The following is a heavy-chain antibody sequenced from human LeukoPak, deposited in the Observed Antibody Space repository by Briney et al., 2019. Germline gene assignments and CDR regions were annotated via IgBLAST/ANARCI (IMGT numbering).Heavy chain of an antibody. CDR1: GYSFTSYW. CDR2: IYPGDSDT. Sequence: GESLKISCKGSGYSFTSYWIGWVRQMPGKGLEWMGIIYPGDSDTRYSPSFQGQVTISADKSISTAYLQWSSLKASDTAMYYCARPSAGAMGYYGMDVWGQGTTVTVSS. D-gene: IGHD7-27*01. CDR3: ARPSAGAMGYYGMDV. J-gene: IGHJ6*02. V-gene: IGHV5-51*01.